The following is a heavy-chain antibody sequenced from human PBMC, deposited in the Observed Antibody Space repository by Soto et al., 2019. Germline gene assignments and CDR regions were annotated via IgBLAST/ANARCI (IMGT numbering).Heavy chain of an antibody. J-gene: IGHJ1*01. CDR3: AKVAYSSGWYFEYFQH. CDR1: GFTFSSYG. D-gene: IGHD6-19*01. V-gene: IGHV3-30*18. CDR2: ISYDGSNK. Sequence: QVQLVESGGGVVQPGRSLRLSCAASGFTFSSYGMHWVRQAPGKGLEWVAVISYDGSNKYYADSVKGRFTISRDNSKNTLYLQMNSLRAEDTAVYYCAKVAYSSGWYFEYFQHWGPGTLVTVSS.